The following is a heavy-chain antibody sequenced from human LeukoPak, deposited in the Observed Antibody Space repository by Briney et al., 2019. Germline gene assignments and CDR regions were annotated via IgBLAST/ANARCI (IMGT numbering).Heavy chain of an antibody. Sequence: PGGSLRLSCAASGFTFSSYAMHWVRQAPGKGLEWVAVISYDGSNKYYADSVKGRFTISRDNSKNTLFLQMNSLRAEDTAVYYCVCVGLNGDRWAFDIWGQGTMVTVSS. CDR3: VCVGLNGDRWAFDI. D-gene: IGHD4-17*01. CDR1: GFTFSSYA. V-gene: IGHV3-30-3*01. J-gene: IGHJ3*02. CDR2: ISYDGSNK.